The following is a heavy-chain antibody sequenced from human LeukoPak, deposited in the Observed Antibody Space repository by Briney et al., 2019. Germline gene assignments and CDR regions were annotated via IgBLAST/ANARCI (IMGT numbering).Heavy chain of an antibody. V-gene: IGHV3-64*01. CDR2: IDPDGETS. J-gene: IGHJ5*02. CDR3: AAQGRLTGAYDP. Sequence: GGSLRLSCAASGFTFSSYVMLWVRQTPGMGLEYVSSIDPDGETSYYANSVTGRFTISRDNSNNMLYLHLGSLTSEDMAVYYWAAQGRLTGAYDPWGQGTLVTVSS. D-gene: IGHD7-27*01. CDR1: GFTFSSYV.